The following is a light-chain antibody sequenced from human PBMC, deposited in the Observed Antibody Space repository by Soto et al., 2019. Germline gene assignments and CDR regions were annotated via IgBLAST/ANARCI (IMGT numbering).Light chain of an antibody. CDR2: GAS. J-gene: IGKJ1*01. V-gene: IGKV1-39*01. Sequence: DIQMAQSPSSLSASVGDRVTITCRASQTIGRYLRWYQQKPGKAPQLLIYGASDLQRGVPSRFRGSGSGTDFTLTISSLQPEDFATYYCQQYNSYWTFGQGTKVDIK. CDR3: QQYNSYWT. CDR1: QTIGRY.